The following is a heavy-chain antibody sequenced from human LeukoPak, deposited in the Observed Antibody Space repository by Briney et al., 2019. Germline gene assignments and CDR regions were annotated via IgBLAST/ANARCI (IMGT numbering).Heavy chain of an antibody. J-gene: IGHJ4*02. V-gene: IGHV5-51*01. CDR3: ARQSQDSVDY. CDR2: IYPGDSDT. D-gene: IGHD1-26*01. CDR1: GFSFTTFW. Sequence: GESLKISCKGSGFSFTTFWIGWVRQMPGNGLEWMGIIYPGDSDTRYSPSFQGQVTISADKSISTAYLQWSSLKASDTAMYYCARQSQDSVDYWGQGTLVTVSS.